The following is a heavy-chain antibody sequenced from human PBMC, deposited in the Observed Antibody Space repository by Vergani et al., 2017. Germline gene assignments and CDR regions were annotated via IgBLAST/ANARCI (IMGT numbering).Heavy chain of an antibody. CDR2: IDWDDDK. V-gene: IGHV2-70D*14. Sequence: QVTLKESGPALVTPTQTLTLTCTFSGFSLSTSGMRVSWIRQPPGKALEWLARIDWDDDKFYSTSLKTSLTISKETSKNQVVLTRTNMDPVDTATYYCARSSNWGSTGFDYWGQGTLVTVSS. CDR1: GFSLSTSGMR. CDR3: ARSSNWGSTGFDY. J-gene: IGHJ4*02. D-gene: IGHD7-27*01.